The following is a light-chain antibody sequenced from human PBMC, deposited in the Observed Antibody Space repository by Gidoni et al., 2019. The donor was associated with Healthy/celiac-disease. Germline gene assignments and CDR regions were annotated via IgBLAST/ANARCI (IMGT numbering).Light chain of an antibody. V-gene: IGLV2-14*01. CDR3: SSYTSSSTLV. CDR1: SSDVGGYNY. CDR2: DVS. J-gene: IGLJ1*01. Sequence: QSALTQPASVSASPGQSITLSCTGTSSDVGGYNYVSWYQQHPGKAPKLMIYDVSNRPSGVSNRFSGSKSGNTASLTISGLQAEDEADYYCSSYTSSSTLVFGTGTKVTVL.